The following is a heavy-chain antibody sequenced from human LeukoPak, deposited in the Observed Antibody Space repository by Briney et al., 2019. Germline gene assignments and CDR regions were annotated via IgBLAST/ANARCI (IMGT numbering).Heavy chain of an antibody. CDR1: GFTFRRYD. CDR3: TKSIVGTTYFFDY. V-gene: IGHV3-23*01. D-gene: IGHD1-26*01. CDR2: ISGSGGCT. J-gene: IGHJ4*02. Sequence: GGSLRLSCAASGFTFRRYDMSWVRQAPGKGLEWVSAISGSGGCTYYADSVKGRFTISRDNSKNTLYLQMNSLRAEDTAVYYCTKSIVGTTYFFDYWGQGTLVTVSS.